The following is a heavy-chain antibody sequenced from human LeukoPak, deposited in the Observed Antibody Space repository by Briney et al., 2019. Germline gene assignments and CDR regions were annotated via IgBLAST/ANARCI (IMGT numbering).Heavy chain of an antibody. CDR3: ARLYWYYDPTPYYYYYYMDV. V-gene: IGHV4-59*01. CDR1: GGSISSYY. J-gene: IGHJ6*03. Sequence: SETLSLTCTVSGGSISSYYWSWIRQPPGKGLEWIGYIYYSGSTNYNPSLKSRVPISVDTSKNHFSLKLRSVTAAATAVYYCARLYWYYDPTPYYYYYYMDVWGKGTTVTISS. D-gene: IGHD3-22*01. CDR2: IYYSGST.